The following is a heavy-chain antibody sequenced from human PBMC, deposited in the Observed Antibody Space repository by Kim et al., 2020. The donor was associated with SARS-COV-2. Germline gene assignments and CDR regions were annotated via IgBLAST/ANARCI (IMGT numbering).Heavy chain of an antibody. CDR3: AKGRLFDTAFPSYYYGIDV. Sequence: GGSLRLSCAASGFTFSSYDMNWVRQAPGKGLEWVSVVYSGGSTNYADSVTCRFTISTDNSKNTLSLQMNSLSTEDTAVYYCAKGRLFDTAFPSYYYGIDV. CDR2: VYSGGST. D-gene: IGHD5-18*01. V-gene: IGHV3-66*01. J-gene: IGHJ6*01. CDR1: GFTFSSYD.